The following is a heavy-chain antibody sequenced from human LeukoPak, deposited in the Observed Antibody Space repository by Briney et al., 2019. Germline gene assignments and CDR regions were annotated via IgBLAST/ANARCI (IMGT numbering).Heavy chain of an antibody. V-gene: IGHV4-39*01. CDR3: ARRGPDGGGYYFDY. J-gene: IGHJ4*02. CDR1: GGSISSGDYY. CDR2: IYYSGST. Sequence: SQTLSLTCTVSGGSISSGDYYWGWIRQPPGKGLEWIGSIYYSGSTYYNPSLKSRVTISVDTSKNQFSLKLSSVTAADTAVYYCARRGPDGGGYYFDYWGQGTLVTVSS. D-gene: IGHD3-22*01.